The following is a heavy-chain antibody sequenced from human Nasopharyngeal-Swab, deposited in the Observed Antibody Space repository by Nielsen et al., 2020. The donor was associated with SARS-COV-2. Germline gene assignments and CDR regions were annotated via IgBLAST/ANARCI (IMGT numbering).Heavy chain of an antibody. V-gene: IGHV3-9*01. CDR1: GFTFDDYV. Sequence: SLKISCAASGFTFDDYVMHWVRQAPGKGLEWVSGISWTSGSIGYADSVKGRFTISRDNAKNSLYLQMNSLRAEDTALYYCAKDMAYYYGMDVWGQGTTVTVSS. J-gene: IGHJ6*02. CDR3: AKDMAYYYGMDV. CDR2: ISWTSGSI.